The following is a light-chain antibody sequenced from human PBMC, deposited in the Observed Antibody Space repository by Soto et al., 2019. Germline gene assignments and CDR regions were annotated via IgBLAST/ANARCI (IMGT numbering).Light chain of an antibody. CDR1: QSISSW. CDR3: QQYNSYSLIT. V-gene: IGKV1-5*03. Sequence: DIQMTQSPSTLSASVGDRVTITCRASQSISSWLAWYQQKPGKAPKLLIYKASSLESGVPSRFSGSGSGTEFTLTISSLQPDDFATYYCQQYNSYSLITFGQGTRLDSK. J-gene: IGKJ5*01. CDR2: KAS.